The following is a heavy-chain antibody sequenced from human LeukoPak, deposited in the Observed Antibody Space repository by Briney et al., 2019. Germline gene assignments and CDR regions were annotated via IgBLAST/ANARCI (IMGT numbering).Heavy chain of an antibody. CDR2: INSDGSEG. J-gene: IGHJ3*01. Sequence: GGSLRLSCAVSGFTLSGFWMSWSRQAPGKGLEWVASINSDGSEGYYADVVKGRFTISRDNAKNSLYLQINSLRAEDTAVYYCARSSYSSSSSVWGQGTMVTVSS. CDR3: ARSSYSSSSSV. CDR1: GFTLSGFW. D-gene: IGHD6-6*01. V-gene: IGHV3-7*03.